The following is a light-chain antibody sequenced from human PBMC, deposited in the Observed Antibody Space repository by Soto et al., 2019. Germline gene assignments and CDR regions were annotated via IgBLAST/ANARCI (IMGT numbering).Light chain of an antibody. CDR3: CSYAGGNFWV. V-gene: IGLV2-23*01. J-gene: IGLJ3*02. CDR2: EDY. CDR1: SSDVGSYNL. Sequence: QSALTQPASVSGSPGQSITISCTGSSSDVGSYNLVSWYQQHPGKAPKLIIYEDYKRPSGVSNRFSGSKSGNTASLTIAGLQAGDEADYYCCSYAGGNFWVFGGGTKPTVL.